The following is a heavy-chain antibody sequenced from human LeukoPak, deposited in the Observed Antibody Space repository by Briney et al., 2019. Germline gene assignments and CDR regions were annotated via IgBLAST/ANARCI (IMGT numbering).Heavy chain of an antibody. D-gene: IGHD3-22*01. Sequence: GGSLRLSCAASGFTFSTYAMSWVRQAPGKGLEWVSDISGSGGRTYYADSVKGRFTISRDNSKNTVDLLMNSLRAEDTAIYYCARDVPYYYDSSGYYSPFDCWGQGTLVTVSS. CDR2: ISGSGGRT. CDR3: ARDVPYYYDSSGYYSPFDC. V-gene: IGHV3-23*01. J-gene: IGHJ4*02. CDR1: GFTFSTYA.